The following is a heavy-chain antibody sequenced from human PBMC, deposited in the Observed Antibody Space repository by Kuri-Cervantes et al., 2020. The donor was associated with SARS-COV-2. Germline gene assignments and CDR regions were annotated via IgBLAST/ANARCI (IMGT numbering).Heavy chain of an antibody. CDR1: RFTFRNYG. Sequence: GESLKISCAASRFTFRNYGMHWVRQAPGKGLEWVALISYDETYKYYADSVEGRFTISRDNSENTLYLQMNSLRAEDTAMYYCAAERYEWLAYAYYFDLWGRGTLVTVSS. V-gene: IGHV3-30*03. CDR3: AAERYEWLAYAYYFDL. J-gene: IGHJ4*02. CDR2: ISYDETYK. D-gene: IGHD6-19*01.